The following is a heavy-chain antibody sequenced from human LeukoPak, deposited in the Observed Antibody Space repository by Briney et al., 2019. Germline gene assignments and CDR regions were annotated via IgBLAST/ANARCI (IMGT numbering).Heavy chain of an antibody. Sequence: GASVKVSCKASGYTFTAYYMHWVRQAPAQGLEWMGWINPNSGGTNYAQKFQGRVTMTRDTSTDTAYMELSSLRSEDTAVYYCATGGIKMNYYGSGSYYDYWGQGTLVTVSS. CDR2: INPNSGGT. V-gene: IGHV1-2*02. J-gene: IGHJ4*02. D-gene: IGHD3-10*01. CDR1: GYTFTAYY. CDR3: ATGGIKMNYYGSGSYYDY.